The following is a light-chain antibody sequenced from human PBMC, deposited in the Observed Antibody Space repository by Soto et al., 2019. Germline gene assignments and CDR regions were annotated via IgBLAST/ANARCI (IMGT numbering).Light chain of an antibody. V-gene: IGKV3-15*01. J-gene: IGKJ1*01. Sequence: EILLPLSPATLSVSQPARATLSFRASQSVSSKLAWYQQKPGQAPRLLIYGASTRATGIPARFSGRGSGTEFTLTISSLQADDFATYYCQQYHTDWTFGQGTKVDIK. CDR2: GAS. CDR1: QSVSSK. CDR3: QQYHTDWT.